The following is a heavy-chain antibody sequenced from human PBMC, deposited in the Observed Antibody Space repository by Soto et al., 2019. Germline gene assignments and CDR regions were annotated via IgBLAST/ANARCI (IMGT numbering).Heavy chain of an antibody. V-gene: IGHV3-23*01. D-gene: IGHD2-2*01. CDR3: AKGARTGIVVVPAAQDAFDI. CDR1: GFTFSSYA. Sequence: VQLLESGGGLVQPGGSLRLSCAASGFTFSSYAMSWVRQAPGKGLEWVSAISGSGGSTYYADSVKGRFTISRDNSKNTLYLQMNSLRAEDTAVYYCAKGARTGIVVVPAAQDAFDIWGQGTMVTVSS. J-gene: IGHJ3*02. CDR2: ISGSGGST.